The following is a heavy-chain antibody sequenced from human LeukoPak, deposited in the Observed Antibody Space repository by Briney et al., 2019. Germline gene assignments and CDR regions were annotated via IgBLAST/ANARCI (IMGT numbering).Heavy chain of an antibody. Sequence: SETLSVTCTVSGGSISSYYWSWIRQPPGKGLEWIGYIYYSGSTNYNPSLKSRVTISVDTSKNQFSLKLSSVTAADTAVYYCARHEDYYDSSGPFDYWGQGTLVTVSS. J-gene: IGHJ4*02. CDR1: GGSISSYY. CDR3: ARHEDYYDSSGPFDY. V-gene: IGHV4-59*08. CDR2: IYYSGST. D-gene: IGHD3-22*01.